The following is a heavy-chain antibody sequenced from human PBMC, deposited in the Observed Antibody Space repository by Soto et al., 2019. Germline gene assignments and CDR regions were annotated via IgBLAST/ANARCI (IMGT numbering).Heavy chain of an antibody. CDR3: ARGHYGGLDY. CDR2: IHSDGSST. Sequence: GGSLRLSCTASGFTFNYFWMHWVRQAPGKGLVWVSRIHSDGSSTTYADSVKGRFTISRDDAKNTLYLQMNSLRAEDTAIYYCARGHYGGLDYWGQGTLVTVSS. V-gene: IGHV3-74*01. J-gene: IGHJ4*02. D-gene: IGHD4-17*01. CDR1: GFTFNYFW.